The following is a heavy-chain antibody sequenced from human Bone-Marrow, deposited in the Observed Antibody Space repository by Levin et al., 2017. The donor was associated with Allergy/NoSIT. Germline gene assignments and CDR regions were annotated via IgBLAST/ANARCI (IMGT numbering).Heavy chain of an antibody. CDR1: GFTFSTYS. Sequence: GESLKISCAASGFTFSTYSINWVRQAPGKGLEWVSSISTSGYYIYYADSVKGRFTISRDDAKNSLYLQMNSLRAEDTAVYYCARDSAYTQNMDVWGQGTTVTVSS. D-gene: IGHD5-18*01. CDR2: ISTSGYYI. CDR3: ARDSAYTQNMDV. J-gene: IGHJ6*02. V-gene: IGHV3-21*01.